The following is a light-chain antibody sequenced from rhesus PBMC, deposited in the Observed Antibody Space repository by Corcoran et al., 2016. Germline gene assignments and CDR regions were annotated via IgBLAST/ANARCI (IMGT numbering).Light chain of an antibody. CDR2: YAS. V-gene: IGKV6-55*01. J-gene: IGKJ4*01. CDR3: QQSSSFPLT. Sequence: EIVLTQSPAFQSVTLKEKVTITCQASQSIGSSLHWYQQKPDQSPKLLIKYASQSISGVPSRFSGSGSLTDFTLTINSLEAEDAATYYCQQSSSFPLTFGGGTKVEIK. CDR1: QSIGSS.